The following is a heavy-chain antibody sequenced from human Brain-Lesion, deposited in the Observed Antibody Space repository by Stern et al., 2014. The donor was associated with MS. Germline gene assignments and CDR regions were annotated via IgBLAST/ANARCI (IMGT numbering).Heavy chain of an antibody. D-gene: IGHD4-17*01. J-gene: IGHJ4*02. CDR1: GGSISSGDNY. CDR3: ARVPDYGDAFFDY. Sequence: QVQLVESGPGLVKPSQTLSLTCTVSGGSISSGDNYWSWIRQPPGKGPEWIGYIHYSGGTYFNPSLKRRATLPADTSQNQFSLTLNSMTAADTAVYYCARVPDYGDAFFDYWGRGILAT. V-gene: IGHV4-30-4*01. CDR2: IHYSGGT.